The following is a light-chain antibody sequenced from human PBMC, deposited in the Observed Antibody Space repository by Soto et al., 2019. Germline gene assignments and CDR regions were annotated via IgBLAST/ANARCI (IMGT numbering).Light chain of an antibody. CDR1: QSVSSSY. J-gene: IGKJ1*01. Sequence: EIVLTHSPGTLSLSPWERATLSCRASQSVSSSYLAWYQQKPGQAPRLLIYGASSRATGTPDRFSGSGSGTDFTLTISNLEPEDFAVYYCQQHSHWPPWTFGQGTKVDIK. CDR2: GAS. V-gene: IGKV3D-20*02. CDR3: QQHSHWPPWT.